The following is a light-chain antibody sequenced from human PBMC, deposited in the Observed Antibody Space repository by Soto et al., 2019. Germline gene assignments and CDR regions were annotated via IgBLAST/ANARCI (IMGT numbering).Light chain of an antibody. Sequence: IQLTQSPSSLSASVGDRVTITCRASQGISSYLAWYQQKPGKAPKLLIYAASTLQSGVPSRFSGSGSGTDFTLTISSLQPEDFATYYCQQSDTLPITFGGGTKVEI. CDR1: QGISSY. J-gene: IGKJ4*01. CDR3: QQSDTLPIT. CDR2: AAS. V-gene: IGKV1-9*01.